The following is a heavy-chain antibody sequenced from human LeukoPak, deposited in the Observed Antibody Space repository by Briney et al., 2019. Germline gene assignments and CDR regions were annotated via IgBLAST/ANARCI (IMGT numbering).Heavy chain of an antibody. J-gene: IGHJ4*02. CDR3: ASGGRTGGDY. Sequence: SETLSLTCAVYSGSFSGYYWSWIRQPPGKGLEWIGEINHSGSTNYNPSLKSRVTISVDTSKNQFSLKLSSVTAADTAVYYCASGGRTGGDYWGQGTLVTVSS. V-gene: IGHV4-34*01. CDR1: SGSFSGYY. CDR2: INHSGST. D-gene: IGHD1-14*01.